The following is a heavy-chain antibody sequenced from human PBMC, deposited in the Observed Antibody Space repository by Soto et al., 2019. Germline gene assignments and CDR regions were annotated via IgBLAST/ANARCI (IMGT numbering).Heavy chain of an antibody. Sequence: QVQLQESGPGLVKPSETLSLTCTVSGGSISSYYWSWIRQPAGKGLEWIGRIYTSGSTNYNPSLKSRVTMSVDTSKNRFSLKLSSVTAADTAVYYCARDPRIAVAGNLFDYWGQGTLVTVSA. D-gene: IGHD6-19*01. J-gene: IGHJ4*02. CDR3: ARDPRIAVAGNLFDY. CDR1: GGSISSYY. CDR2: IYTSGST. V-gene: IGHV4-4*07.